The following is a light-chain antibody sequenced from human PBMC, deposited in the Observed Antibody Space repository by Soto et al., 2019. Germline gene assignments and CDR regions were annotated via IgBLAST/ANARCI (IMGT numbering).Light chain of an antibody. CDR2: GAS. J-gene: IGKJ4*01. Sequence: EIVMTQSPASLSASPGERITLSCKASQSIANNLAWHQQKPGQAPRLLMYGASTRAADIPARFSGSGSGTEFTLTISSLQSEDFAVYYCQQYNNWPPLTFGGGTKVDIK. CDR3: QQYNNWPPLT. V-gene: IGKV3-15*01. CDR1: QSIANN.